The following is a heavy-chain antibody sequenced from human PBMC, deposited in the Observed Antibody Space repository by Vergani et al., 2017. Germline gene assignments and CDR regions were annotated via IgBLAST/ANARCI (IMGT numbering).Heavy chain of an antibody. J-gene: IGHJ4*02. Sequence: QVQLQESGPGLVKPSETLSLTCTDSGGSISSYYWSWIRQPAGKGLEWIGRIYNSGSTNYNPSLKSRVTMSVGTSKNPFSLKLSSVTAADTAVYYCAREYSSSVGFLAYWGQGTLVTVSS. V-gene: IGHV4-4*07. CDR2: IYNSGST. CDR1: GGSISSYY. D-gene: IGHD6-6*01. CDR3: AREYSSSVGFLAY.